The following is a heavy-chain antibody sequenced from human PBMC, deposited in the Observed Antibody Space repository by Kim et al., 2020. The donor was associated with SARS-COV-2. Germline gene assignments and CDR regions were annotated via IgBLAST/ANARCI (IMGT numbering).Heavy chain of an antibody. J-gene: IGHJ4*02. V-gene: IGHV3-23*01. CDR2: ISGSGGST. CDR3: AKEKEMALPTQITYYFDY. Sequence: GGSLRLSCAASGFTFSSYAMSWVRQAPGKGLEWVSAISGSGGSTYYADSVKGRFTISRDNSKNTLYLQMNSLRAEDTAVYYCAKEKEMALPTQITYYFDYWGQGTLVTVSS. CDR1: GFTFSSYA. D-gene: IGHD5-12*01.